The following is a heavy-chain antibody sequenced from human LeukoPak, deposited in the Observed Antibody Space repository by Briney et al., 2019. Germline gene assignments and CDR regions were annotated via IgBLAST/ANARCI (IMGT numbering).Heavy chain of an antibody. CDR2: ISISSSII. Sequence: PGGSLRLSCAASGFTFSNHNMNWVRQAPGKGLEWVSYISISSSIIYYADSVKGRFTISRDNAKNSLYLQMNSLRDEDTAVYYRARESRAPPLRGLDIWGQGTMVTVSS. V-gene: IGHV3-48*02. J-gene: IGHJ3*02. CDR3: ARESRAPPLRGLDI. CDR1: GFTFSNHN.